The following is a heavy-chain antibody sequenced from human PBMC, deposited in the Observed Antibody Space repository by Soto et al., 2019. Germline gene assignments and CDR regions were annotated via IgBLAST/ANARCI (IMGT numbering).Heavy chain of an antibody. D-gene: IGHD6-13*01. CDR2: IYYSGST. V-gene: IGHV4-39*02. CDR1: GGSISSSSYY. Sequence: QLQLQESGPGLVKPSETLSLTCTVSGGSISSSSYYGGWIRQPPGKGLEWIGSIYYSGSTYYNPSLKSRVTISVDTSKNQFSLKLSSVTAADTAVYYCAREGSGYSSSWYRKAYDYWGQGTLVTVSS. J-gene: IGHJ4*02. CDR3: AREGSGYSSSWYRKAYDY.